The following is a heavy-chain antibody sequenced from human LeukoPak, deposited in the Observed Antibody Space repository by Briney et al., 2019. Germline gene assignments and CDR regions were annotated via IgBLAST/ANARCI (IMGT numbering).Heavy chain of an antibody. V-gene: IGHV5-51*01. CDR3: ARYSGSFSKSFDS. CDR1: GYSFTNNW. CDR2: IFPSDSDT. D-gene: IGHD1-26*01. J-gene: IGHJ4*02. Sequence: GESLKISCKVSGYSFTNNWLGWVRQMPWKGLEWMGIIFPSDSDTRYSPSFQGQVTISADKSISTAYLQWSSLKASDTAMYYCARYSGSFSKSFDSWGQGTLVTVSS.